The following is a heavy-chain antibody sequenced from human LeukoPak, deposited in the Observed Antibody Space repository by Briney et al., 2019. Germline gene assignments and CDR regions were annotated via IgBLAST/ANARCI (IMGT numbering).Heavy chain of an antibody. V-gene: IGHV3-66*01. CDR2: IDYSGNT. CDR3: ARPHSGRYSYAFDI. Sequence: GSLRLSCAVSAISVSDNYMSWVRQAPGKGLECVSVIDYSGNTFYADSVKTRFIISTDSSKNTLFLQMNSLTVDDTAVYYCARPHSGRYSYAFDIWGRGTMVTVPS. CDR1: AISVSDNY. J-gene: IGHJ3*02. D-gene: IGHD1-26*01.